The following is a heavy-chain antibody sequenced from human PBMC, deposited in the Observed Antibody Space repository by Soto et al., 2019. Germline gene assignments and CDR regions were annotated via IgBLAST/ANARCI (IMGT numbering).Heavy chain of an antibody. CDR2: INHSGST. Sequence: PSETLSLTCAVYGGSFSGYYWSWIRQPPGKGLEWIGEINHSGSTNYNPSLKSRVTISVDTSKNQFSLKLSSVTAADTAVYYCARGRIYYDFWSAPPDAFDIWGQGTMVTVSS. J-gene: IGHJ3*02. CDR1: GGSFSGYY. V-gene: IGHV4-34*01. D-gene: IGHD3-3*01. CDR3: ARGRIYYDFWSAPPDAFDI.